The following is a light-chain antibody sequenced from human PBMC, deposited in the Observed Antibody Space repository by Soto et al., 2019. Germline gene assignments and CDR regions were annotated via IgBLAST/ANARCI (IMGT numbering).Light chain of an antibody. CDR3: SSYAGTIKVVV. CDR2: EVS. CDR1: SSDVGGYNY. J-gene: IGLJ2*01. Sequence: QSALTQPPSASGSPGQSVTIFCTGTSSDVGGYNYVSWYQQHPGKAPKLMIYEVSGRPSGVPARFSGSKSGNTASLTVSGLQAEDEADYYCSSYAGTIKVVVFGGGTKLTVL. V-gene: IGLV2-8*01.